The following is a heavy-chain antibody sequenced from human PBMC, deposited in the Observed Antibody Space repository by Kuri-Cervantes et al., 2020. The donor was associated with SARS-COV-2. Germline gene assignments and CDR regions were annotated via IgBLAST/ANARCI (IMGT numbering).Heavy chain of an antibody. D-gene: IGHD3-22*01. Sequence: GGSLRLSCAASGFSFSSYAMHWVRQAPGKGLEWVAVISYDGSNKYYADSVKGRFTISRDNSKNTLYLQMNSLRAEDTAAYYCARDSSDSSGYLDYWGQGTLVTVSS. CDR3: ARDSSDSSGYLDY. CDR1: GFSFSSYA. J-gene: IGHJ4*02. CDR2: ISYDGSNK. V-gene: IGHV3-30-3*01.